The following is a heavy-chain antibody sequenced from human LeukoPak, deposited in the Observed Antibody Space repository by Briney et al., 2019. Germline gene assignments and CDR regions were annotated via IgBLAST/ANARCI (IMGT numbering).Heavy chain of an antibody. D-gene: IGHD6-13*01. CDR1: GFTFSSYW. CDR3: ARDGLAAADYYYYGMDV. Sequence: GGSLRLSCAASGFTFSSYWMSWVRQAPGKGLEWVANIKQDGSEKYYVDSVKGRFTISRDNAKNSLYLQMNSLRAEDTAVYYCARDGLAAADYYYYGMDVWGQGTTVTVSS. CDR2: IKQDGSEK. J-gene: IGHJ6*02. V-gene: IGHV3-7*01.